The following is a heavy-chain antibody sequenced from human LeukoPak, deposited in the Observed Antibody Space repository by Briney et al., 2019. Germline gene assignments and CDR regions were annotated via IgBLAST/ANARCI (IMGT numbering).Heavy chain of an antibody. V-gene: IGHV1-46*04. Sequence: ASVEVSCKAPGYTFTSHYIHWVRQAPGQGLEWMGIINPSGGSTSYAQMLQGRVTMTRDTSTSTVYMELSSLRSEDTAVYYCARDRGGNTYWFDPWGQGTLVTVSS. CDR1: GYTFTSHY. D-gene: IGHD4-23*01. CDR2: INPSGGST. J-gene: IGHJ5*02. CDR3: ARDRGGNTYWFDP.